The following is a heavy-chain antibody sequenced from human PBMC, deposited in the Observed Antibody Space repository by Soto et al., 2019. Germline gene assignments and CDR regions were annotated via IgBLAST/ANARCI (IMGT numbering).Heavy chain of an antibody. CDR1: GGSISSSSYY. CDR2: IYYSGST. Sequence: QLQLQESGPGLVKPSETLSLTCTVSGGSISSSSYYWGWIRQPPGKGLEWIGSIYYSGSTYYNPSLKSRSTISVDTSKNQFSLKLSSVTAADTAVYYCARSTYYYYYYMDVWGKGTTVTVSS. V-gene: IGHV4-39*01. CDR3: ARSTYYYYYYMDV. J-gene: IGHJ6*03.